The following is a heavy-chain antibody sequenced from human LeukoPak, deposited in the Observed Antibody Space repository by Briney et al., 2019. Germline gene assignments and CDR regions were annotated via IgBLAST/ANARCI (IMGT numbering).Heavy chain of an antibody. D-gene: IGHD6-13*01. V-gene: IGHV4-4*02. CDR2: IYHSGST. CDR3: ARDKAKAAGSYYYYYGMDV. Sequence: PSETLSLTCAVSGGSISSSNWWSWVRQPPGKGLEWIGEIYHSGSTNYNPSLKSRVTISVDKSKNQFSLKLNSVTAADTAVYYCARDKAKAAGSYYYYYGMDVWGQGTTVTVSS. J-gene: IGHJ6*02. CDR1: GGSISSSNW.